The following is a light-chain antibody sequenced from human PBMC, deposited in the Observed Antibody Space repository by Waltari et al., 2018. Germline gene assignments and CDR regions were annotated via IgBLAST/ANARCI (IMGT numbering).Light chain of an antibody. CDR3: MQALQTPI. CDR2: LGS. Sequence: DIVMTQSPLSLPVTPGEPASISCRFSQSLLHSNGYNYLDWYLQKPGQSPQLLVYLGSNRASGVPDRFSGSVSGTDFTLKISRVEAEDVGVYYCMQALQTPIFGGGTKVEIK. V-gene: IGKV2-28*01. J-gene: IGKJ4*01. CDR1: QSLLHSNGYNY.